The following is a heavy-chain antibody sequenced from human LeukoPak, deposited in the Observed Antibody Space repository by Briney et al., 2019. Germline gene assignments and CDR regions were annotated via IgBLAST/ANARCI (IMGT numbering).Heavy chain of an antibody. Sequence: KPGGSLRLSCAASGFTFSSYSMNWVRQAPGKGLEWVSSISSSSSYIYYADSVKGRFTISRDNAKNSLYLQMNSLRAEDTAVYYCARDPSSSYDILTGHYNSHYYYYGMDVWGQGTTVTVSS. J-gene: IGHJ6*02. V-gene: IGHV3-21*01. CDR1: GFTFSSYS. D-gene: IGHD3-9*01. CDR3: ARDPSSSYDILTGHYNSHYYYYGMDV. CDR2: ISSSSSYI.